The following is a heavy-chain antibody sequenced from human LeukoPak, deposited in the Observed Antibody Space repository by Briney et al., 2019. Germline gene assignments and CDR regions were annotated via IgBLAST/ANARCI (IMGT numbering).Heavy chain of an antibody. CDR1: GFTFGDYA. V-gene: IGHV3-43*02. CDR3: AKGRYCSGGSCYYFDY. D-gene: IGHD2-15*01. CDR2: ISGDGGST. J-gene: IGHJ4*02. Sequence: QPGGSLRLSCAASGFTFGDYAMHWVRQAPGKGLERVSLISGDGGSTYYADSVKGRFTISRDNSKNSLYLQMNSLRTEDTALYYCAKGRYCSGGSCYYFDYWGQGTLVTVSS.